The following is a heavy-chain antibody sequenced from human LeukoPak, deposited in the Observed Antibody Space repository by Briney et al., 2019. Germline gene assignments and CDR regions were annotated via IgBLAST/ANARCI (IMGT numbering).Heavy chain of an antibody. J-gene: IGHJ4*02. CDR2: INGSGGST. D-gene: IGHD5-18*01. CDR1: GFMFSSYA. CDR3: AKRIQSAMATGY. Sequence: PGGSLRLSCAASGFMFSSYAMSWVRQAPGKGLEWVSDINGSGGSTYYADSVKGRFTISRDNSKNTLYLQMNSLRAEDTAVYYSAKRIQSAMATGYWGQGAPVTVSS. V-gene: IGHV3-23*01.